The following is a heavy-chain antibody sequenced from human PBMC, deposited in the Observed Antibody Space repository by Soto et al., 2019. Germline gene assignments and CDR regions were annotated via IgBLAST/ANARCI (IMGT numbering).Heavy chain of an antibody. V-gene: IGHV4-34*01. J-gene: IGHJ6*02. CDR1: GGSFSGYY. CDR3: ARSQHYDFWSGPHYYYGMDV. D-gene: IGHD3-3*01. CDR2: INHSGST. Sequence: SSETLSLTCAVYGGSFSGYYWSWIRQPPGKGLEWIGEINHSGSTNYNPSLKSRVTISVDTSKNQFSLKLSSVTAADTAVYYCARSQHYDFWSGPHYYYGMDVWGQGTTVTVSS.